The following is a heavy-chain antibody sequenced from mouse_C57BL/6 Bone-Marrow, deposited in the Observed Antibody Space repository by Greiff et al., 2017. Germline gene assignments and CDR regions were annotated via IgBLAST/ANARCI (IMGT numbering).Heavy chain of an antibody. CDR2: IYPGGGYT. CDR3: ARSYYGNYLTRDY. V-gene: IGHV1-63*01. J-gene: IGHJ4*01. Sequence: QVQLKESGAELVRPGTSVKMSCKASGYTFTNYWIGWAKQRPGHGLEWIGDIYPGGGYTNYTEKFKGKATLTADNSSSTAYMQFSSLTSEDSAIYYCARSYYGNYLTRDYWGQGTSVTVSS. D-gene: IGHD2-1*01. CDR1: GYTFTNYW.